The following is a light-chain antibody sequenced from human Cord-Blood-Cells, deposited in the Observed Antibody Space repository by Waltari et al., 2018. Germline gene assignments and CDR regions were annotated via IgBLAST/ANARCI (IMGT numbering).Light chain of an antibody. Sequence: DIQMTQSTSTLSASVGDRVTIPCRASQSISSWLAWYQQKPGKAPKLLIYDASSLESGVPSRFSGSGSGTEFTLTISSLQPDDFATYYCQQYNSYPYTFGQGTKLEIK. V-gene: IGKV1-5*01. CDR1: QSISSW. J-gene: IGKJ2*01. CDR3: QQYNSYPYT. CDR2: DAS.